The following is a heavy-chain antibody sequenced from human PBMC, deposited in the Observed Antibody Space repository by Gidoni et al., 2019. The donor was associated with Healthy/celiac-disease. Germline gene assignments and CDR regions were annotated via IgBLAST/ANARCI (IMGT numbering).Heavy chain of an antibody. CDR3: ARGFDWLPDGIDY. CDR1: GSPFSSYA. Sequence: QVQLVESGGGGGQPGRSQRLSGAAAGSPFSSYAMHWVRQAPGKGLEWVAVISYDGSNKYYADSVKCRFTISRDNSKNALYLQMNSLIAEDTAVYYCARGFDWLPDGIDYWGQGTLVTVSS. V-gene: IGHV3-30-3*01. J-gene: IGHJ4*02. CDR2: ISYDGSNK. D-gene: IGHD3-9*01.